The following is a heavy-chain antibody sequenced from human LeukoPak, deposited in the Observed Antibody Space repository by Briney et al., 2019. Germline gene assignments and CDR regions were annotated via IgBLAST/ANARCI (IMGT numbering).Heavy chain of an antibody. Sequence: ASVKVSCKASGYTFTGYYMHWVRQAPGQGLEWMGWINPNSGGTNYAQKFQGRVTMTRDTSISTAYMELSRLRSDDTAVYYCARGGGCTNGVCYISYYYYYMDVWGKGITVTVSS. V-gene: IGHV1-2*02. D-gene: IGHD2-8*01. CDR2: INPNSGGT. CDR1: GYTFTGYY. J-gene: IGHJ6*03. CDR3: ARGGGCTNGVCYISYYYYYMDV.